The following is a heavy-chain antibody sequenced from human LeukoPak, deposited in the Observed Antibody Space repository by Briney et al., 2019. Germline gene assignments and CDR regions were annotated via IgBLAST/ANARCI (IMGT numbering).Heavy chain of an antibody. D-gene: IGHD2-2*01. CDR1: GFTFSDYY. CDR2: ISSSGSTI. Sequence: PGGSLRLSCAASGFTFSDYYMSWIRQAPGKGLEWVSYISSSGSTIYCADSVKGRFTISRDNAKNSLYLQMNSLRAEDTAVYYCARESIVVVPAATYWGQGTLVTVSS. CDR3: ARESIVVVPAATY. V-gene: IGHV3-11*04. J-gene: IGHJ4*02.